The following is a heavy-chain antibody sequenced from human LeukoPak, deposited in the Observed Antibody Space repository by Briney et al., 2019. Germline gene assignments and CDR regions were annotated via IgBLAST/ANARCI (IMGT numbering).Heavy chain of an antibody. D-gene: IGHD6-19*01. V-gene: IGHV3-30*03. CDR2: ISYDGRNK. Sequence: GGSLRLSCAASGFTFSIYCMHWARQAPRKGLEWVAVISYDGRNKYYADSVKGRFTIYRDNAKHSLYLQMNSLRADDAAVYYCARDSSGWYHGMDVWGQGTTVTVSS. J-gene: IGHJ6*02. CDR3: ARDSSGWYHGMDV. CDR1: GFTFSIYC.